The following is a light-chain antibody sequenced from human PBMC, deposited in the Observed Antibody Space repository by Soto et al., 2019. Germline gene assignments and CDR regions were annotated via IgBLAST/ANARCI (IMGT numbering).Light chain of an antibody. CDR1: QSVGTY. CDR3: QQYNDGPLVT. J-gene: IGKJ4*01. CDR2: GAS. Sequence: EIVMTQSPGTLSVSPGERATLSFSASQSVGTYLAWYQQKPGQAPRLLIFGASTRATGIPARFSGSGSGSEFTLTISSRQSEDFSLYSCQQYNDGPLVTFGGGTKVEIK. V-gene: IGKV3-15*01.